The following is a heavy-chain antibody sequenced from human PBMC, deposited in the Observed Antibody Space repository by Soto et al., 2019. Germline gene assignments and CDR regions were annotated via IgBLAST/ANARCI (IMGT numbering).Heavy chain of an antibody. CDR2: IYYSGST. J-gene: IGHJ6*03. D-gene: IGHD3-22*01. CDR3: ARVVINTPNFFFYYMDV. V-gene: IGHV4-59*01. Sequence: PSGTLSLTWTVSGGSISSYYWSWIRQPPGKGLEWIGYIYYSGSTNYNPSLKSRVTISVDTSKNQSSLKLSSVTAAHTAVYYCARVVINTPNFFFYYMDVWGKGTTVTVS. CDR1: GGSISSYY.